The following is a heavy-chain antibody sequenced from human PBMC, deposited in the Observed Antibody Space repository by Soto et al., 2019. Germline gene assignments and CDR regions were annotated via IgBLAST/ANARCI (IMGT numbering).Heavy chain of an antibody. CDR1: GFTFSSYS. J-gene: IGHJ4*02. Sequence: LRLSCSASGFTFSSYSMNWARQAPGKGLEWISYISSSSRTIYYPDSVKGRFTISRDNAKNSLYLQMNSLRAEDTAVYYCARDKGRSPLDYWGQGTLVTVSS. V-gene: IGHV3-48*01. CDR2: ISSSSRTI. D-gene: IGHD2-15*01. CDR3: ARDKGRSPLDY.